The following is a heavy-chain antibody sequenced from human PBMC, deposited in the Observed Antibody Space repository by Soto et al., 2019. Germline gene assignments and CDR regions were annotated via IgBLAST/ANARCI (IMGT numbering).Heavy chain of an antibody. Sequence: ASVKVSCKASGYTFTSYGISWVRQAPGQGLEWMGWISAYNGNTNYAQKLQGRVTITADESTSTAYMELSSLRSEDTAVYYCARAGGSYFVYFDYWGQGTLVTVSS. CDR1: GYTFTSYG. J-gene: IGHJ4*02. CDR2: ISAYNGNT. D-gene: IGHD2-15*01. CDR3: ARAGGSYFVYFDY. V-gene: IGHV1-18*01.